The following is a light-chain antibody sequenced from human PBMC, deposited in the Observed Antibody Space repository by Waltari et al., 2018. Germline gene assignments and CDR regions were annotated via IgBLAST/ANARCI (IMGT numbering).Light chain of an antibody. CDR2: DTN. V-gene: IGLV1-44*01. CDR1: SPIIGRNT. Sequence: QSVVTQPPSASGTPGQTVTITCSGSSPIIGRNTGNWYQKPPGTAPRLIIFDTNKWPSGVPDRFSGSKSGTSASLAISGLQPEDEGEYYCSVWDDRLNGNWLFGGGTKVTVL. CDR3: SVWDDRLNGNWL. J-gene: IGLJ3*02.